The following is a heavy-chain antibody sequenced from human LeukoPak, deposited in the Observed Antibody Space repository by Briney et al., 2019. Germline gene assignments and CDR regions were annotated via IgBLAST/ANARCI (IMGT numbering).Heavy chain of an antibody. J-gene: IGHJ4*02. CDR3: ARVFGGGDY. CDR1: GGSFSGYY. CDR2: IYHSGST. V-gene: IGHV4-34*01. D-gene: IGHD3-16*01. Sequence: SETLSLTCAVYGGSFSGYYWSWIRQPPGKGLEWIGSIYHSGSTNYNPSLKGRVTISVDTSKNQFSLKLSSVTAADTAVYYCARVFGGGDYWGQGTLVTVSS.